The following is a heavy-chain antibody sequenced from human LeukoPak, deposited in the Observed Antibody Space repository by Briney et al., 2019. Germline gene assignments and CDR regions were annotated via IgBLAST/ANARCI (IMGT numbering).Heavy chain of an antibody. CDR2: ISGSGGST. Sequence: GGSLRLSCAASGFTFSSYAMSWVRQASGKGLEWVSAISGSGGSTYYADSVKGRFTISRDNSKNTLYLQMNSLRAEDTAVYYCAKALGYCSSTSCYTLSPPYYYYGMDVWGQGTTVTVSS. V-gene: IGHV3-23*01. D-gene: IGHD2-2*02. J-gene: IGHJ6*02. CDR3: AKALGYCSSTSCYTLSPPYYYYGMDV. CDR1: GFTFSSYA.